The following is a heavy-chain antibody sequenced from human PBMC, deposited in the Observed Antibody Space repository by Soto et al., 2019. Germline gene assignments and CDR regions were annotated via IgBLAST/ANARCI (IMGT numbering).Heavy chain of an antibody. CDR3: ARDLGSMVRGVGWFDP. Sequence: QVQLVQSGAEVKKPGSSVKVSCKGSGGTFSSYAISWVRQAPGQGLEWMGGIIPIFGTANYAQKFQGRVTITADKSTSTAYMELSSLRSEDTAVYYCARDLGSMVRGVGWFDPWGQGTLVTVSS. D-gene: IGHD3-10*01. CDR1: GGTFSSYA. J-gene: IGHJ5*02. CDR2: IIPIFGTA. V-gene: IGHV1-69*06.